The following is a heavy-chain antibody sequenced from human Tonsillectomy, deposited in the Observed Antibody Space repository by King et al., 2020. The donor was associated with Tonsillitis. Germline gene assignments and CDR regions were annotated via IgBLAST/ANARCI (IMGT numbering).Heavy chain of an antibody. J-gene: IGHJ4*02. D-gene: IGHD5-24*01. CDR3: ARAEGMATIFRY. CDR1: GGSVSSGSYY. Sequence: QLQESGPGLVKPSETLSLTCTVSGGSVSSGSYYWSWIRPPPGKGLEWIGYIYYSGSTNYNPSLKSRVTISVDTSKNQFSLKLSSVTAADTAVYYCARAEGMATIFRYWGQGTLVTVSS. CDR2: IYYSGST. V-gene: IGHV4-61*01.